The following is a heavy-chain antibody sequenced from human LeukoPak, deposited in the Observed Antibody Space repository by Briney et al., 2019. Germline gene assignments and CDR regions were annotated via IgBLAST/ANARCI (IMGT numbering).Heavy chain of an antibody. Sequence: ASVKVSCKASGYTFTNYGISWVRQAPGQGLEWMGWISAYNGNTNYAQKLQGRVTMTTDTSTSTAYMELRGLRSDDTAVYYCARDGRDCSGGSCYLRSYYGMDVWGQGTTVTVSS. J-gene: IGHJ6*02. D-gene: IGHD2-15*01. CDR2: ISAYNGNT. CDR1: GYTFTNYG. V-gene: IGHV1-18*01. CDR3: ARDGRDCSGGSCYLRSYYGMDV.